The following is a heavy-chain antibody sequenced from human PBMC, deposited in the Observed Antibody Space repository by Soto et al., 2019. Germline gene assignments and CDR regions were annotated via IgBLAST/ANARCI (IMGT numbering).Heavy chain of an antibody. D-gene: IGHD4-17*01. Sequence: PGGSLRLSCAASGFTFSDYYMSWIRQAPGKGLEWVSYISSSGSTIYYADSVKGRFTISRDNAKNSLYLQMNSLRAEDTAVYYCAKNGRDTTLTTLDYWAQGTLVTVSS. CDR3: AKNGRDTTLTTLDY. V-gene: IGHV3-11*01. CDR2: ISSSGSTI. CDR1: GFTFSDYY. J-gene: IGHJ4*02.